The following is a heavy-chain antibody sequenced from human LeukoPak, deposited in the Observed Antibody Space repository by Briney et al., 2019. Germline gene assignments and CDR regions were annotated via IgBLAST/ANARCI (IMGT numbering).Heavy chain of an antibody. D-gene: IGHD1-26*01. CDR3: TTGIIVGSASGAY. J-gene: IGHJ4*02. CDR1: GFTFSSYA. Sequence: GGSLRLSCAASGFTFSSYAMSWVRQAPGKGLEWVGRIKSKADGGTTYYATPVKGRFTISRDDSENTLYLQMNSLETEDTAVYYCTTGIIVGSASGAYWGQGTLVTVSS. CDR2: IKSKADGGTT. V-gene: IGHV3-15*01.